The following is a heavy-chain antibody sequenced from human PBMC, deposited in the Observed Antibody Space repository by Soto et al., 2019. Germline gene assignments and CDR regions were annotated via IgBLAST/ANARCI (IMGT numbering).Heavy chain of an antibody. CDR2: ISAYNGNT. CDR3: AREGLEWLLFDYYYGMDV. CDR1: CDTFTSYG. Sequence: GSSVKVSCTASCDTFTSYGIRWVRHAPGQGLEWMGWISAYNGNTNYAQKLQGRVTMTTDTSTSTAYMELRSLRSDDTAVYYCAREGLEWLLFDYYYGMDVWGQGTAVTVSS. V-gene: IGHV1-18*01. J-gene: IGHJ6*02. D-gene: IGHD3-3*01.